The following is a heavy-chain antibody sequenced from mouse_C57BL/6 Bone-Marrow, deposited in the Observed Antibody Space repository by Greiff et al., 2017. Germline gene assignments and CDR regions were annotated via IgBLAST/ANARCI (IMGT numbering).Heavy chain of an antibody. CDR2: IDPSDSYT. CDR1: GYTFTSYW. CDR3: ARRARISGGFAY. V-gene: IGHV1-59*01. J-gene: IGHJ3*01. Sequence: QVQLQQPGAELVRPGTSVKLSCKASGYTFTSYWMHWVKQRPGQGLEWIGVIDPSDSYTNYNQQFKGKATLTVDTSSSTAYMQLSSLTSEDSAVYYCARRARISGGFAYWGQGTLVTVSA. D-gene: IGHD3-3*01.